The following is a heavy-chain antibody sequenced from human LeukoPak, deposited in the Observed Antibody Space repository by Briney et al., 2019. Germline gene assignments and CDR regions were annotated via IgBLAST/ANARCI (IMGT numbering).Heavy chain of an antibody. CDR3: AHSQVYSYGSFHDAYDI. J-gene: IGHJ3*02. D-gene: IGHD5-18*01. Sequence: SGPTLVKPTQTLTLTCSLSGVSLSTSGVGEGWIRQPPGKALEWLALIYWDDDSRYSPSLKSRLTIAKDTSKNQVVLTMTNMDSVDTATYYCAHSQVYSYGSFHDAYDIWGLGTLVTVSS. V-gene: IGHV2-5*02. CDR1: GVSLSTSGVG. CDR2: IYWDDDS.